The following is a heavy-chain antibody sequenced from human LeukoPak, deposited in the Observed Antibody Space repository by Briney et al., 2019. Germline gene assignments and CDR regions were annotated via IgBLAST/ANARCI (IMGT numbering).Heavy chain of an antibody. CDR1: GFTFSSYS. D-gene: IGHD3-3*01. V-gene: IGHV3-21*01. CDR3: ARLIFGGNAFDI. CDR2: ISSSSSYI. J-gene: IGHJ3*02. Sequence: GGSLRLSCAASGFTFSSYSMNWVRQAPGKGLEWVSSISSSSSYIYYAGSVKGRLTISRDNAKNSLYLQMNSLRAEDTAVYYCARLIFGGNAFDIWGQGTMVTVSS.